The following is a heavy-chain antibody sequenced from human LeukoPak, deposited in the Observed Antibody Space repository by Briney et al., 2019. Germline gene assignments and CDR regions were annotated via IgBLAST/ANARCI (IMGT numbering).Heavy chain of an antibody. V-gene: IGHV4-61*01. Sequence: SETLSLTCTVSGASVSSGSYYWSWIRQPPGKGLEWIGYIYYSGSTNYNPSLKSRVTISVDTSKNQFSLKLSSVTAADTAVYYCARMNSAAVAGYNWFDPWGQGTLVTVSS. J-gene: IGHJ5*02. CDR2: IYYSGST. CDR1: GASVSSGSYY. CDR3: ARMNSAAVAGYNWFDP. D-gene: IGHD6-19*01.